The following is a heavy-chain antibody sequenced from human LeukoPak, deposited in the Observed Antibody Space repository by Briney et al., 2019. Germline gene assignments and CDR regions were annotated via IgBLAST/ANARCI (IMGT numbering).Heavy chain of an antibody. CDR1: GFTFSSYS. CDR3: ARDREWLETFDY. J-gene: IGHJ4*02. CDR2: ISSSSSYI. V-gene: IGHV3-21*01. D-gene: IGHD6-19*01. Sequence: PGGSLRLSCAASGFTFSSYSMNWVRQAPGKGLEWVSSISSSSSYIYYADSVKGRFTIARDNAKHSLYLQMNSLRAEDTAVYYCARDREWLETFDYWGQGTLVTVSS.